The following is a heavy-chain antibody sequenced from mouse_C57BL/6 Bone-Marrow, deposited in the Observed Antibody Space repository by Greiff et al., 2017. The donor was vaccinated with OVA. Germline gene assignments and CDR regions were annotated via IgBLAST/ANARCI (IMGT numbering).Heavy chain of an antibody. J-gene: IGHJ1*03. Sequence: VQLQQSGAELAKPGASVKLSCKASGYTFTSYWMHWVKQRPGQGLEWIGDINPSSGYTKYNQKFKDKATMTADKSSSTAYMQLSSLTYEDSAVYDCASCPCYDVSSYGGYFDVWGTAITVTLAS. V-gene: IGHV1-7*01. CDR1: GYTFTSYW. D-gene: IGHD1-1*01. CDR3: ASCPCYDVSSYGGYFDV. CDR2: INPSSGYT.